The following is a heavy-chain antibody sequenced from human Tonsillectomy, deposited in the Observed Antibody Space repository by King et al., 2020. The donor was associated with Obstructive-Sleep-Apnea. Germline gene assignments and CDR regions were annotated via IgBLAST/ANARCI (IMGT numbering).Heavy chain of an antibody. CDR2: IYSGGST. V-gene: IGHV3-66*01. J-gene: IGHJ2*01. CDR1: GITVSSNY. Sequence: EVQLVESGGSLVQPGGSLRLSCAVSGITVSSNYMSWVRQAPGKGLEWVAIIYSGGSTYYTDSVKGRFTISRDNSKNTVYLQMNSQRVEDTAVYYCALTRIEYWYFDLWGRGTLVTVSS. CDR3: ALTRIEYWYFDL.